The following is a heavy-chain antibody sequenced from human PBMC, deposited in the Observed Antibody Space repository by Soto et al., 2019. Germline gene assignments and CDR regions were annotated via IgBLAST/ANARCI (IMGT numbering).Heavy chain of an antibody. CDR2: ISYDGSNK. J-gene: IGHJ6*03. V-gene: IGHV3-30*18. D-gene: IGHD2-2*01. CDR1: GFTFSSYG. CDR3: AKDEFYCSSTSCYPDYYYYYMDV. Sequence: GGSLRLSCAASGFTFSSYGMHWVRQAPGKGLEWVAVISYDGSNKYYADSVKGRFTISRDNSKNTLYLQMNSLRAEDTAVYYCAKDEFYCSSTSCYPDYYYYYMDVWGKGTTVTVSS.